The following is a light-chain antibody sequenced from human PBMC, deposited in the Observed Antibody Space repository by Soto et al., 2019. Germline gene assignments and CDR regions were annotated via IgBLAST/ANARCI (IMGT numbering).Light chain of an antibody. CDR2: SAS. J-gene: IGKJ1*01. CDR3: QQYECPLPFI. V-gene: IGKV3-20*01. Sequence: EIVLTQSPGTLSFSPGERATLSCRASQSLRRGYLAWYQQKPGQAPRLLIYSASNRATGIPDRISGSGSGTDFTLTISRLEPVDFSVYYCQQYECPLPFIIGPGTKVDIK. CDR1: QSLRRGY.